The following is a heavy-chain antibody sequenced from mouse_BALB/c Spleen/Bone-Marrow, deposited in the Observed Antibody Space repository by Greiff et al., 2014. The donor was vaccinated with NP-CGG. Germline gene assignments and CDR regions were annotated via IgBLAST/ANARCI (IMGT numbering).Heavy chain of an antibody. J-gene: IGHJ2*01. CDR3: ARRDGSYFDY. CDR2: INPGSGGT. V-gene: IGHV1-54*01. D-gene: IGHD3-3*01. Sequence: QVQLQQSGAELVRPGTSVKVSCKASGYAYTNYLIEWVKQRPGQGLEWIGMINPGSGGTNYNEKFKGKATLTADKSSSTVYMQLSSLTSDDSAVYFCARRDGSYFDYWGQGTTLTVSS. CDR1: GYAYTNYL.